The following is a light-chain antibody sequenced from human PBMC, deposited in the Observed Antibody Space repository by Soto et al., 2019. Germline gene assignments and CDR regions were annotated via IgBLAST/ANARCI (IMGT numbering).Light chain of an antibody. J-gene: IGLJ3*02. CDR1: SSDVGGYNY. CDR3: RSYTTIRTLEV. V-gene: IGLV2-14*01. CDR2: EVS. Sequence: QSALTQPASVSGSPGQSITISCTGTSSDVGGYNYVSWYQQHPGKAPKLMIYEVSNRPSGVSNRFSGSKSGNTASLTISGLQAEDEADYYCRSYTTIRTLEVXGGGTKLTVL.